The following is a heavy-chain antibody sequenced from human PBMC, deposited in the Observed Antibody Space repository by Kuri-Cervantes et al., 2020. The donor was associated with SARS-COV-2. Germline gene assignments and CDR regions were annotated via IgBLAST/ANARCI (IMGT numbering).Heavy chain of an antibody. J-gene: IGHJ4*02. CDR2: IIPILGIA. D-gene: IGHD3-22*01. Sequence: SVKVSCKASGGTFSSYAISWVRQAPGQGLEWMGRIIPILGIANYAQKFQGRVTITADKSTSTAYMELSSLRSEDTAVYYCARDAYDSSGYYYQFVYWGQGTLVTVSS. CDR3: ARDAYDSSGYYYQFVY. CDR1: GGTFSSYA. V-gene: IGHV1-69*04.